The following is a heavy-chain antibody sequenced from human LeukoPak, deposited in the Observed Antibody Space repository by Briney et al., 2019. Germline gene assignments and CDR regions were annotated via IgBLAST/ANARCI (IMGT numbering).Heavy chain of an antibody. CDR2: IYWDDDK. Sequence: SGPTLVKPTQTLTLTCTFSGFSLSTSGVGVGWIRQPPGKALEWLALIYWDDDKRYSPSLKSRLTITKDTSKNQVVLTMTNTDPVDTATYYCAAGGMTMVVTPDFYFDYWGQGTLVTVSS. J-gene: IGHJ4*02. D-gene: IGHD4-23*01. CDR3: AAGGMTMVVTPDFYFDY. CDR1: GFSLSTSGVG. V-gene: IGHV2-5*02.